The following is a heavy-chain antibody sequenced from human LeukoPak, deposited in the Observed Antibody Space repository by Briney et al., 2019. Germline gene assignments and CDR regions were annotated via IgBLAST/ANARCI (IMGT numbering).Heavy chain of an antibody. CDR1: GLTVSSNY. Sequence: PGGSLRLSCAASGLTVSSNYMSWVRQAPGRGLEWVPIISGPGGSTYYADSVKGRFTISRDNSKNTLFLQMNSLRTEDTAEYFCVKDGVGYLCSGGSCSLKFDNWGQGTLVTVSS. CDR3: VKDGVGYLCSGGSCSLKFDN. CDR2: ISGPGGST. V-gene: IGHV3-23*01. J-gene: IGHJ4*02. D-gene: IGHD2-15*01.